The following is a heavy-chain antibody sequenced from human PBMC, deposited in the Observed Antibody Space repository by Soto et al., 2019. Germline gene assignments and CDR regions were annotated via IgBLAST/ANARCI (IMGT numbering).Heavy chain of an antibody. Sequence: QVQLVQSGAEVKKPGASVKVSCKASGYTFTSYDINWVRQATGQGLEWMGWMNPNSGNTGYAQKFQGRVTMTRNPPISTAHMELSSLRSEDTAVYYCARGSEYYGGNTFDYWGQGTLVTVSS. CDR1: GYTFTSYD. V-gene: IGHV1-8*01. CDR2: MNPNSGNT. D-gene: IGHD4-17*01. CDR3: ARGSEYYGGNTFDY. J-gene: IGHJ4*02.